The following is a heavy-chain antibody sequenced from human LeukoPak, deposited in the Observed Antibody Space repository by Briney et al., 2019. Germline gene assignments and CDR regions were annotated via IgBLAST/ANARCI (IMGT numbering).Heavy chain of an antibody. CDR2: IYYSGST. Sequence: SETLSLTCTVSGGSISSYYWSWIRQPPGKGLEWIGYIYYSGSTNYNPSLKSRVTISVDTSKNQFSLELSSVTAADTAVYYCAARPLYSSGWSYYFDYWGQGTLVTVSS. CDR1: GGSISSYY. J-gene: IGHJ4*02. V-gene: IGHV4-59*01. CDR3: AARPLYSSGWSYYFDY. D-gene: IGHD6-19*01.